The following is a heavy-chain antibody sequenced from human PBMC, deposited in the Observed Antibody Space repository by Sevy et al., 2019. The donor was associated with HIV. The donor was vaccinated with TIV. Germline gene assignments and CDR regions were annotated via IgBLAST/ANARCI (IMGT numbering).Heavy chain of an antibody. CDR2: ISSSSSYI. CDR3: ARSTIFGVVIIADFDY. Sequence: GGFLRLSCAASGFTFSSYSINWVRQAPGKGLEWVSSISSSSSYIYYADSVKGRFTISRDNAKNSLYLQMNSLRAEDTAVYYCARSTIFGVVIIADFDYWGQGTLVTVSS. J-gene: IGHJ4*02. CDR1: GFTFSSYS. D-gene: IGHD3-3*01. V-gene: IGHV3-21*01.